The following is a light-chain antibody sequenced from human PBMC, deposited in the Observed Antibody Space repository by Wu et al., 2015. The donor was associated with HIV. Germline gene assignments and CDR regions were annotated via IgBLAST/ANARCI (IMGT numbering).Light chain of an antibody. Sequence: DIQMTQSPSSLSASVGDRVTITCRASQGISNWLAWYQQRPGNAPKLLIFPASSLQSGVPSRFSGSGSGTDFTLTISSLQPEDFATYYCQQANSFPLTFGGGTQVEIK. V-gene: IGKV1-12*01. CDR3: QQANSFPLT. CDR1: QGISNW. J-gene: IGKJ4*01. CDR2: PAS.